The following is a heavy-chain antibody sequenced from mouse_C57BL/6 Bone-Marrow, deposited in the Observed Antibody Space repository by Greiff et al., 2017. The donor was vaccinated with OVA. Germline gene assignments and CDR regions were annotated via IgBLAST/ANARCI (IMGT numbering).Heavy chain of an antibody. Sequence: QVQLQQSGAELVRPGASVTLSCKASGYTFTDYEMHWVKQTPVHGLEWIGAIDPETGGTAYNQKFKGKAILTADKSSSTAYMELRSLTSEDSAVYYFTRGDGYYVLDCWGKGTTLTVAS. D-gene: IGHD2-3*01. V-gene: IGHV1-15*01. CDR3: TRGDGYYVLDC. J-gene: IGHJ2*01. CDR2: IDPETGGT. CDR1: GYTFTDYE.